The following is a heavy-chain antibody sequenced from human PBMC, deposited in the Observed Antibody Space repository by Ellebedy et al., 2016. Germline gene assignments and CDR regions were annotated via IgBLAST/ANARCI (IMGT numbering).Heavy chain of an antibody. V-gene: IGHV3-21*01. CDR2: ISSSSYI. CDR3: VKGIAVAGTFDY. J-gene: IGHJ4*02. Sequence: GESLKISCAASGFTFSSYSMNWVRQAPGKGLEWVSSISSSSYIYYADSVKGRFTISRDNAKNSLYLQMNSLRAEDTAVYYCVKGIAVAGTFDYWGQGTLVTVSS. D-gene: IGHD6-19*01. CDR1: GFTFSSYS.